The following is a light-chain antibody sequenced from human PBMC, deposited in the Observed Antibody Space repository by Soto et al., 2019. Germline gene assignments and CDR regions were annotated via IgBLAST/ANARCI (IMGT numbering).Light chain of an antibody. CDR2: DAS. Sequence: EIVLTQSPATLSLSPGERATLSCRASQSISSFLAWYQQKSGQAPRLLIYDASNRATGTPARFSGSGSGTDFTLTISSLEPEDSAVYYCLQRSNWPPVTFGQGTLLEIK. J-gene: IGKJ5*01. CDR3: LQRSNWPPVT. V-gene: IGKV3-11*01. CDR1: QSISSF.